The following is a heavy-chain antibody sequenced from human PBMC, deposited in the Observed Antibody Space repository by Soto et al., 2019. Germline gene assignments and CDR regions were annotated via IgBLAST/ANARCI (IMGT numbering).Heavy chain of an antibody. CDR1: GYTFTTFG. CDR2: ISAHSGNT. J-gene: IGHJ4*02. V-gene: IGHV1-18*01. D-gene: IGHD3-22*01. CDR3: ARVYYDSSGYHSHSY. Sequence: ASVKVSCKASGYTFTTFGISWVRQAPGQGLEWMGWISAHSGNTDYAQNLQGRATMTTDTSTTTAYMELRSLRSDDTAMYYCARVYYDSSGYHSHSYWGQGTLVTVSS.